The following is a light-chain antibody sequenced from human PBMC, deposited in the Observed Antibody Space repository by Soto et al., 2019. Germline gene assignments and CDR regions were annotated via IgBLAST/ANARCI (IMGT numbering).Light chain of an antibody. Sequence: DTQMTQSPSSLSASVGDRVTITCQASQGIAKYLHWYQQKPGKAPKLLIYHASNLQTGVPSRFNGSGSGTDFTLTISSLQPEDIATYFCQHSDNLPLTFGGGTKVEIK. CDR1: QGIAKY. J-gene: IGKJ4*01. CDR3: QHSDNLPLT. CDR2: HAS. V-gene: IGKV1-33*01.